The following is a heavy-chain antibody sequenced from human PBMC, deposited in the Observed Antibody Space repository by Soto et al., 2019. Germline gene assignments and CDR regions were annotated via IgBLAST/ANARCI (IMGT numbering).Heavy chain of an antibody. D-gene: IGHD3-22*01. CDR1: GDSIIGGGFS. J-gene: IGHJ5*02. CDR2: IYHSGTT. CDR3: ATRSGYPNNYFDP. V-gene: IGHV4-30-2*01. Sequence: KTSETLSLTCTVSGDSIIGGGFSWNWIRQPPGKGLEWIGYIYHSGTTYYNPSLKSRVTISLEKAKNQFSLNLRFVTAADTAVYFCATRSGYPNNYFDPWGQGTLVTVSS.